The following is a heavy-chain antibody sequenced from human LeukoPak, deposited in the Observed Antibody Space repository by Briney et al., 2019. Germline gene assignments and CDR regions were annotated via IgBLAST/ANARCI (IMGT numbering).Heavy chain of an antibody. J-gene: IGHJ5*02. CDR2: TYYRSKWSN. V-gene: IGHV6-1*01. CDR1: GDSVSSNSAA. Sequence: SQTLSLTCVISGDSVSSNSAAWNWIRQSPSRGLEWLGRTYYRSKWSNDYAVSVKSRITINPDTTKNQFSLHLNSVTPEDTAVYYYARDQWQQVERWGTFDPWGQGTLVTVSS. CDR3: ARDQWQQVERWGTFDP. D-gene: IGHD6-13*01.